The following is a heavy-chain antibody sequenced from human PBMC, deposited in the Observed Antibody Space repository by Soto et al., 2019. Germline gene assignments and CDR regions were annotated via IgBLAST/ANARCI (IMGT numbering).Heavy chain of an antibody. V-gene: IGHV4-31*03. J-gene: IGHJ6*02. CDR1: GGSTISVGHD. CDR2: VYYRGST. CDR3: ARESGGEVSSTRYGLDG. Sequence: PSETLSLTCSFSGGSTISVGHDWTWILQKPGRGLEWIGHVYYRGSTDYNPSLKSRVTISVDRSKSQFSLNLSAVTAADTAIYDCARESGGEVSSTRYGLDGGGQGTTVTVS. D-gene: IGHD6-6*01.